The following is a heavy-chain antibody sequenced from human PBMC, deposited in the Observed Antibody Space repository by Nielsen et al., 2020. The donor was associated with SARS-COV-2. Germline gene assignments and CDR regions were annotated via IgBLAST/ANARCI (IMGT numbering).Heavy chain of an antibody. J-gene: IGHJ6*02. V-gene: IGHV1-2*06. CDR1: GGTFSTYF. D-gene: IGHD3/OR15-3a*01. CDR2: INPYSGGT. Sequence: ASVKVSCKASGGTFSTYFFSWVRQAPGQGLEWMGRINPYSGGTNYAQKFQGTVTMTRDASISTVYMELTSDDTAVYYCARARATIFGLVMSYGMDVWGQGTTVAVSS. CDR3: ARARATIFGLVMSYGMDV.